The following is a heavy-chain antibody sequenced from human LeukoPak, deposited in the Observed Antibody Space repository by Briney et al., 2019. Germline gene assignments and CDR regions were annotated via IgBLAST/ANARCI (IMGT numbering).Heavy chain of an antibody. CDR3: ARDLSSSWFDP. CDR1: GYTFTSYY. D-gene: IGHD6-13*01. J-gene: IGHJ5*02. Sequence: ASGKVSCKASGYTFTSYYMHWVRQAPGQGLEWMGIINPSGGTTSYAQKFQGRVTMTRDTSTTTVYMELSSLRSEDTAVYYCARDLSSSWFDPSGQGTLVTVSS. V-gene: IGHV1-46*01. CDR2: INPSGGTT.